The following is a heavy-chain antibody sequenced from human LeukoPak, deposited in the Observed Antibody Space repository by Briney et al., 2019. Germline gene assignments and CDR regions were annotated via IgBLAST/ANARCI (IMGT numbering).Heavy chain of an antibody. V-gene: IGHV1-2*06. CDR1: GYTFTSYY. D-gene: IGHD4-11*01. J-gene: IGHJ4*02. CDR3: AINSSNSRGGY. CDR2: INPDSGGT. Sequence: ASVKVSCKASGYTFTSYYMHWVRQAPGQGLEWMGRINPDSGGTDYAQKFQGRVTMTRDTSISTAYMELGRLRSDDTAVYYCAINSSNSRGGYWGQGTMVTVSS.